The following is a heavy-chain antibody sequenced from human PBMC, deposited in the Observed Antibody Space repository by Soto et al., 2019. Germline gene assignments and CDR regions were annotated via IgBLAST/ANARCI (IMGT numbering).Heavy chain of an antibody. CDR3: ARTLAGRARFDP. D-gene: IGHD7-27*01. Sequence: QVQLQESGPGLVKPSQTLSLTCTVSGGSSSSGGYYWSWIRQHPGKGVEWIGYIPYSGSTYYNPSLKSRVTILLDTANNHFFLKLGSVTAADTAVYYCARTLAGRARFDPGGQGTLVTASS. J-gene: IGHJ5*02. CDR1: GGSSSSGGYY. V-gene: IGHV4-31*03. CDR2: IPYSGST.